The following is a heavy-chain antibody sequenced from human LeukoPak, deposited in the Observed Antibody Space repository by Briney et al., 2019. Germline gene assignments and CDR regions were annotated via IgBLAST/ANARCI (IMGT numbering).Heavy chain of an antibody. CDR2: INPYSGGT. D-gene: IGHD2-15*01. V-gene: IGHV1-2*02. CDR3: ARDGGYCSGGSCPRPDYFDY. CDR1: GYTFTGYY. J-gene: IGHJ4*02. Sequence: ASVKVSCKASGYTFTGYYMHWVRQAPGQGLEWMGWINPYSGGTNYAQKFQGRVTMTRDTSISTAYMELSRLRSDDTAVYYCARDGGYCSGGSCPRPDYFDYWGQGTLVTVSS.